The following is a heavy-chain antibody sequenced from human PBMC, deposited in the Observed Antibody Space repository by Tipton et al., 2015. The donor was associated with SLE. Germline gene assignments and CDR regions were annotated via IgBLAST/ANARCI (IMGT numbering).Heavy chain of an antibody. D-gene: IGHD5-24*01. Sequence: QLVQSGAEVKKPGASVKVSCKASGYTFTGYYIHWVRQAPGQGLEWMGWINPNSRGTNYAQRFQGRVAMSSDSSISTAYMELSSLRSDDTAVYYCAGGRDGYNTPLDFWGQGTLATVSS. CDR2: INPNSRGT. CDR3: AGGRDGYNTPLDF. J-gene: IGHJ4*02. V-gene: IGHV1-2*02. CDR1: GYTFTGYY.